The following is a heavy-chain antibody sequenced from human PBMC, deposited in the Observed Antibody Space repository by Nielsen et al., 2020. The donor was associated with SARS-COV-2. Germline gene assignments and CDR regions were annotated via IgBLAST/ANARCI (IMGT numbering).Heavy chain of an antibody. J-gene: IGHJ6*02. D-gene: IGHD3-9*01. CDR1: GFTFDDYA. V-gene: IGHV3-30*03. Sequence: GESLKISCAASGFTFDDYAMHWVRQAPGKGLDWVAFTSYDGRDKFYADSVRGRFIVSRDNFRNTLSLHMDSLRTEDTAVYFCARQATIYMNEVSGMDVWGQGTTVTVSS. CDR2: TSYDGRDK. CDR3: ARQATIYMNEVSGMDV.